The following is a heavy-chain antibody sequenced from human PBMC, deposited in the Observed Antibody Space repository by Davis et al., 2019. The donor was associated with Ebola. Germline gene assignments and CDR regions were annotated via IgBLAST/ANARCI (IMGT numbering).Heavy chain of an antibody. D-gene: IGHD5-12*01. CDR2: IYYSGST. CDR1: GGSISSYY. J-gene: IGHJ5*02. Sequence: PSETLSLTCTVSGGSISSYYWSWIRQPPGKGLEWIGYIYYSGSTNYNPSLKSRVTISVDTSKNQFSLKLSSVTAADTAVYYCARLGYSGYEPAFDPWGQGTLVTVS. CDR3: ARLGYSGYEPAFDP. V-gene: IGHV4-59*08.